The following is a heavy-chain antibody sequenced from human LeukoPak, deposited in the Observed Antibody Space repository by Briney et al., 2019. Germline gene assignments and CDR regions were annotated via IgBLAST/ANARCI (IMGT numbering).Heavy chain of an antibody. CDR2: INHSGST. J-gene: IGHJ4*02. D-gene: IGHD3-22*01. V-gene: IGHV4-34*01. CDR3: ARRGYYDSSGYTY. CDR1: GGSFSGYY. Sequence: SETLSLTCAVYGGSFSGYYWSWIRQPPGKGLEWIGEINHSGSTNYNPSLKSRVTISVDTSKSQFSLKLSSVTAADTAVYYCARRGYYDSSGYTYWGQGTLVTVSS.